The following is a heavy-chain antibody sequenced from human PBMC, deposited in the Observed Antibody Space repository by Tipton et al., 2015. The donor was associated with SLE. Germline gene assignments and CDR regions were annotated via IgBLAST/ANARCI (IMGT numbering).Heavy chain of an antibody. Sequence: TLSLTCAVYGGSISSSSNYYWAWIRQPPGKGVEWIGEINHRGSTNYNPSLKSRVTISVDTSKNQFSLRLSSVTAADTAVYYCARNGYSSSSDAFDIWGQGTMVTVSS. D-gene: IGHD6-13*01. J-gene: IGHJ3*02. CDR1: GGSISSSSNYY. V-gene: IGHV4-34*01. CDR3: ARNGYSSSSDAFDI. CDR2: INHRGST.